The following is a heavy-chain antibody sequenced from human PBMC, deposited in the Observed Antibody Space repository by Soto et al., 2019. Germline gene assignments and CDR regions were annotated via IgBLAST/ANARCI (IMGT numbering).Heavy chain of an antibody. Sequence: SGPTLVNPTQTPTLTCTFSGFSLSASGMCVSWIRQPPGKALEWVALIEWGDDKGYSTSLKTRLPLSKDTSKNQVVLTMTNMDPVDTATYYCARIRNRRHRNYDSSGQGAFDIWGQGTMVTVSS. CDR1: GFSLSASGMC. CDR3: ARIRNRRHRNYDSSGQGAFDI. V-gene: IGHV2-70*01. D-gene: IGHD3-22*01. CDR2: IEWGDDK. J-gene: IGHJ3*02.